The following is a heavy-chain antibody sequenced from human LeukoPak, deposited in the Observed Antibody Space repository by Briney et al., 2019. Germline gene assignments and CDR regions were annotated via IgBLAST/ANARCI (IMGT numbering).Heavy chain of an antibody. Sequence: GASVKVSCKASGGTFSSYAISWVRQAPGQGLEWMGRIIPILGIANYAQKFQGRVTITADKSTSTAYMELSSLRSDDTAVYYCARDATTVTTDYYYYGMDVWGQGTTVTVSS. J-gene: IGHJ6*02. CDR2: IIPILGIA. CDR3: ARDATTVTTDYYYYGMDV. D-gene: IGHD4-17*01. V-gene: IGHV1-69*04. CDR1: GGTFSSYA.